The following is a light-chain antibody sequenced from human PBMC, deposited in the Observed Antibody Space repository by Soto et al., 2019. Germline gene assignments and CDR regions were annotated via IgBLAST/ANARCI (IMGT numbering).Light chain of an antibody. CDR2: DDN. J-gene: IGLJ1*01. CDR3: VSYAGSYPYV. V-gene: IGLV1-51*01. CDR1: SSNIGGNS. Sequence: QSVLTQPPSVSADPGQKVTISCSGSSSNIGGNSVSWYQQLPGTAPKLLIYDDNKRPSGIPDRCSASKSGNTASLTISGLQDAEEADYYCVSYAGSYPYVFGNGTKV.